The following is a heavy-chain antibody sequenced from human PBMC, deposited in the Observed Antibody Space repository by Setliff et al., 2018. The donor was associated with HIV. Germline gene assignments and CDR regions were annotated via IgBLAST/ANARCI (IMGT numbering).Heavy chain of an antibody. V-gene: IGHV1-69*10. CDR3: ARGQYCSGGSCYMSDYYYMDV. J-gene: IGHJ6*03. D-gene: IGHD2-15*01. CDR2: IIPILGIA. Sequence: GASVKVSCKASGGTFSSYAISWVRQAPGQGLEWMGGIIPILGIANYAQKFQGRVTITTDESTSTAYMELSSLRSEDTAVYYCARGQYCSGGSCYMSDYYYMDVWGKGTTVTVSS. CDR1: GGTFSSYA.